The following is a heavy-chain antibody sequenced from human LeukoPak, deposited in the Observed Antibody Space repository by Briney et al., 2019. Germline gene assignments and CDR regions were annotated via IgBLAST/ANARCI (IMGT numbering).Heavy chain of an antibody. CDR2: IYSGGST. J-gene: IGHJ6*02. Sequence: GGSLRLSCAASGFTVSSNYMSWVRQAPGKGLEWVSVIYSGGSTYYADSVKGRFTISRDNSKTTLYLQMTSLRADDTAVYYCARGGLRTDIVVVPAATHCYYYGMDGGSQGSTVTVSS. D-gene: IGHD2-2*01. V-gene: IGHV3-66*01. CDR3: ARGGLRTDIVVVPAATHCYYYGMDG. CDR1: GFTVSSNY.